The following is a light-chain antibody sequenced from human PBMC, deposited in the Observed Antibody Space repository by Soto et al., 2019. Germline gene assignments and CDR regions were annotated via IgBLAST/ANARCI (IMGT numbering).Light chain of an antibody. Sequence: SYELTQSPAVSVAPGKTATITCGGNNIGVKSVHWYQQKPGQAPVLIIYYDASRPSGIPERFSGSNSGNTATLTISRVEAGDEADYYCQVWDGTSDHSVVFGGGTKLTVL. CDR1: NIGVKS. J-gene: IGLJ2*01. CDR3: QVWDGTSDHSVV. CDR2: YDA. V-gene: IGLV3-21*04.